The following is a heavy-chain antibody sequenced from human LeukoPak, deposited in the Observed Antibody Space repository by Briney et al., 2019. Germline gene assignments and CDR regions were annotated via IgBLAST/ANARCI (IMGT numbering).Heavy chain of an antibody. Sequence: QGLEWMGWMNPNSGNTGYAQKFQARVTMTRNTSISTAYMELSSLRSEDTAVYYCARGGSSCFDYWGQGTLVTVSS. J-gene: IGHJ4*02. CDR2: MNPNSGNT. CDR3: ARGGSSCFDY. D-gene: IGHD6-13*01. V-gene: IGHV1-8*01.